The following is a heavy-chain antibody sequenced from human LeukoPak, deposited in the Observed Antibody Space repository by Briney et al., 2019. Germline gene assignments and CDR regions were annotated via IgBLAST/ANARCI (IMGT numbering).Heavy chain of an antibody. Sequence: SETLSLXCAVSGYSISSGYYWGWIRQPPGQGLEWIGSIYHSGSTYYNPSLKSRVTISVDTSKNHFSLKLSSVTAADTAVYYCARLFVSSWFDPWGQGTLVTVSS. CDR2: IYHSGST. D-gene: IGHD3-16*02. CDR1: GYSISSGYY. CDR3: ARLFVSSWFDP. V-gene: IGHV4-38-2*01. J-gene: IGHJ5*02.